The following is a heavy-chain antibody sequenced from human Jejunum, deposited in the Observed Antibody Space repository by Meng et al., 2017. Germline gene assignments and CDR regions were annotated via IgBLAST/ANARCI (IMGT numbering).Heavy chain of an antibody. V-gene: IGHV1-2*02. J-gene: IGHJ4*02. CDR2: INPNSGGT. CDR1: GGTLSSYP. Sequence: QVQLGQSGAGVNKPGTSVKVSCKTWGGTLSSYPITRVGQAPGQGLEWMGGINPNSGGTKYAQIFQERVTLTTDTSINTAYMELSSLTSDDTAVYYCARSYRYDRSGHYSLGYWGQGSLVTVSS. D-gene: IGHD3-22*01. CDR3: ARSYRYDRSGHYSLGY.